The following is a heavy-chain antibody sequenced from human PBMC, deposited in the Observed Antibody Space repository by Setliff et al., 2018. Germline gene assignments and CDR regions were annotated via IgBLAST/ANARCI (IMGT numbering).Heavy chain of an antibody. CDR3: AISSLSICSGGTCPNAFDV. Sequence: GASVKVSCKASGYILNSYGVSWVRQAPGQGLEWMGRISSYNNDVTNYLQRFQGRVTMTTDTSTSAAYMELRSLRSDDTAVYYCAISSLSICSGGTCPNAFDVWGQGTMVTVS. D-gene: IGHD2-15*01. CDR2: ISSYNNDVT. CDR1: GYILNSYG. V-gene: IGHV1-18*01. J-gene: IGHJ3*01.